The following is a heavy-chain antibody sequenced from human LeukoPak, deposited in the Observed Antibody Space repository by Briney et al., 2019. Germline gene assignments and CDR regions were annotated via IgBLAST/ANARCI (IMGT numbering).Heavy chain of an antibody. CDR3: ARTMAAPDENWFDP. J-gene: IGHJ5*02. CDR1: GYTFTSYG. Sequence: GASVKVSFKASGYTFTSYGISWVRQAPGQGLEWMGWINAYNGNTNYAQKLQGRVTMTTDTSTSTAYMELRSLRSDDTAVYYCARTMAAPDENWFDPWGQGTLVTVSS. CDR2: INAYNGNT. D-gene: IGHD5-24*01. V-gene: IGHV1-18*01.